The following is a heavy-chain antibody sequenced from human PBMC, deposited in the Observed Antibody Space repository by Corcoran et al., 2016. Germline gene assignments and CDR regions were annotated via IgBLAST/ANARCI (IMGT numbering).Heavy chain of an antibody. J-gene: IGHJ3*02. CDR2: IGSSGRDI. CDR3: VRDKDYAFDI. V-gene: IGHV3-48*02. CDR1: GFTFSDYS. Sequence: DVQLVESGGGLVQPGRSLRLSCAASGFTFSDYSMNWIRQAPGEGLEWFSYIGSSGRDIKYADSVKGRFTISRDNAMNSLYLQMDSLRDEDTAVYYCVRDKDYAFDIWGQGTLVTVSS.